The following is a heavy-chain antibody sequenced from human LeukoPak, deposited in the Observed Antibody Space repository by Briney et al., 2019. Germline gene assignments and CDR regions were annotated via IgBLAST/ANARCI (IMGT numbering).Heavy chain of an antibody. CDR2: IYYSGST. CDR3: ARYYYGVSAYDY. V-gene: IGHV4-59*01. Sequence: SETLSLTCTVSGGSISSYYWSWIRQPPGKGLEWIGYIYYSGSTNYNPSLKSRVTISVDTSKNQFSLKLSSVTAADTAVYYCARYYYGVSAYDYWGQGTLVTVSS. D-gene: IGHD3-10*01. CDR1: GGSISSYY. J-gene: IGHJ4*02.